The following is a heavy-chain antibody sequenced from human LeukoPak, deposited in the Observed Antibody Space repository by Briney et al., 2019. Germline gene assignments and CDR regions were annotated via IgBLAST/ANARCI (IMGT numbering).Heavy chain of an antibody. CDR1: GYTFTSYG. V-gene: IGHV1-18*01. CDR2: ISAYNGNT. Sequence: GASVKVSCKASGYTFTSYGISWVRQAPGQGLEWMGWISAYNGNTSYAQKLQGRVTMTTDTSTSTAYMELRSLRSDDTAVYYCARDITMVRGVIPRLFGYRGQGTLVTVSS. CDR3: ARDITMVRGVIPRLFGY. D-gene: IGHD3-10*01. J-gene: IGHJ4*02.